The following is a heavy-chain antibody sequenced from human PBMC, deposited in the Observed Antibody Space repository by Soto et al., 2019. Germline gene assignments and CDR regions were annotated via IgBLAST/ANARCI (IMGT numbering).Heavy chain of an antibody. D-gene: IGHD1-20*01. CDR3: ARDPRSITGTTSSEDFQH. V-gene: IGHV1-69*01. J-gene: IGHJ1*01. CDR2: IIPILGIT. Sequence: QAQLMQSGAEVKKPGSSVKVSCKASGGTFSGYAISWVRQAPGQGLEWMGGIIPILGITNYEQKFQGRITIAADESTGTVYMDLRSLRSEDTAVYYCARDPRSITGTTSSEDFQHWGQGTLVSVSS. CDR1: GGTFSGYA.